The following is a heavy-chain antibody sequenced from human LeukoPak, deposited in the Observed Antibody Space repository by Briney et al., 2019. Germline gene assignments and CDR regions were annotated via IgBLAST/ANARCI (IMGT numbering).Heavy chain of an antibody. J-gene: IGHJ4*02. CDR1: GFTVSSNH. V-gene: IGHV3-53*01. D-gene: IGHD3-22*01. Sequence: GGSLRLSCAASGFTVSSNHMSWVRQAPAKGLEWVSVIYSGGSTYYADSVKGRFTISRNNSKNTLYLQMNSLRAEDTAVYYCARWAPNYYDSSGYPLWGQGTLVTVSS. CDR2: IYSGGST. CDR3: ARWAPNYYDSSGYPL.